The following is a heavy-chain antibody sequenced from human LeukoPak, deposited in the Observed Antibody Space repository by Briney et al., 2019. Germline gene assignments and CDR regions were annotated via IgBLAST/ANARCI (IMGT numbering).Heavy chain of an antibody. CDR1: GGTFSSYA. CDR2: IIPIFGTA. Sequence: SVKVSCKASGGTFSSYAISWVRQAPGQGLEWMGGIIPIFGTANYPQKFQGRVTITADKSTSTAYMELSSLRSEDTAVYYCARGSRARYDILTGYSPFDYWGQGTLVTVSS. D-gene: IGHD3-9*01. CDR3: ARGSRARYDILTGYSPFDY. J-gene: IGHJ4*02. V-gene: IGHV1-69*06.